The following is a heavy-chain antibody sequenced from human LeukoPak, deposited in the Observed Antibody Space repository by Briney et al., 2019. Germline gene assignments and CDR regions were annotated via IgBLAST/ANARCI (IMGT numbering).Heavy chain of an antibody. D-gene: IGHD6-13*01. Sequence: SETLSLTCTVSGGSITITSSYWGWIRQPPGKGLEWIGSMYYVGNTYYSPSLQSRVTMSINTSKNQFSLNLSSVTAADTAMYYCATSSSWFRFDYWGQGTLVTVSS. V-gene: IGHV4-39*01. CDR1: GGSITITSSY. CDR2: MYYVGNT. J-gene: IGHJ4*02. CDR3: ATSSSWFRFDY.